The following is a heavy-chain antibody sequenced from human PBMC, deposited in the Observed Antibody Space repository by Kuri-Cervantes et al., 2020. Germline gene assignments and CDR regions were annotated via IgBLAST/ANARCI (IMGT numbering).Heavy chain of an antibody. CDR2: IKQDGSEK. CDR3: ARIRVRYYYGMDV. V-gene: IGHV3-7*01. Sequence: LSLTCAASGFTFSDYYMSWIRQAPGKGLEWVANIKQDGSEKYYVDSVKGRFTISRDNAKSSLYLQMNSLRAEDTAVYYCARIRVRYYYGMDVWGQGTTVTVSS. D-gene: IGHD2-21*01. CDR1: GFTFSDYY. J-gene: IGHJ6*02.